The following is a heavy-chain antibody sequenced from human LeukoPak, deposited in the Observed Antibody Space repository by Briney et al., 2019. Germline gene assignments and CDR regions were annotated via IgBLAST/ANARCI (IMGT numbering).Heavy chain of an antibody. J-gene: IGHJ5*02. V-gene: IGHV4-59*01. CDR2: IYYSGST. CDR1: GGSISSYY. Sequence: SETLSLTCTVSGGSISSYYWSWIRQPPGKGLEWIGYIYYSGSTNYNPSLKSRVTISVDTSKNQFSLKLSSVTAADTAVHYCARVVGYSYGAPFDPWGQGTLVTVSS. CDR3: ARVVGYSYGAPFDP. D-gene: IGHD5-18*01.